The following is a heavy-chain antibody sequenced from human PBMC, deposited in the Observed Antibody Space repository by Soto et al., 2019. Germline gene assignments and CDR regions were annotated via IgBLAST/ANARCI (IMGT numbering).Heavy chain of an antibody. Sequence: ASVKVSCKASGYTFTSYYMHWVRQAPGQGLEWMGRISANNGNTSYAQKLQGRVTMTTDTSTSTAYMELRSLRSDDTAVYFCAKDLYNSGWYNYFDPWGQGTPVTVSS. CDR2: ISANNGNT. D-gene: IGHD6-19*01. CDR3: AKDLYNSGWYNYFDP. V-gene: IGHV1-18*04. J-gene: IGHJ5*02. CDR1: GYTFTSYY.